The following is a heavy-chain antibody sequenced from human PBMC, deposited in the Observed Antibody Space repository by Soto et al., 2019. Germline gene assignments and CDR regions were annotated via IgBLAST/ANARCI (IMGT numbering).Heavy chain of an antibody. D-gene: IGHD1-7*01. CDR3: ARDEKVTGTTLCWFDP. CDR1: GGSISSGDYY. Sequence: SETLSRTCTVSGGSISSGDYYWSWIRQPPGKGLEWIGYIYYSESTYYNPSLKSRVTISVDTSKNQFSLKLSSVTAADTAVYYCARDEKVTGTTLCWFDPWGQGTLVTVSS. CDR2: IYYSEST. V-gene: IGHV4-30-4*01. J-gene: IGHJ5*02.